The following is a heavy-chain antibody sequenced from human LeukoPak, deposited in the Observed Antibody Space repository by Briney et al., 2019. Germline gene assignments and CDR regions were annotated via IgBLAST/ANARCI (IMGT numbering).Heavy chain of an antibody. V-gene: IGHV4-39*01. CDR2: IYYSGST. CDR3: ARGSGPRYCSSTSCPTDY. J-gene: IGHJ4*02. CDR1: GGSISSSSYY. D-gene: IGHD2-2*01. Sequence: SETLSLTCTVSGGSISSSSYYWGWIRQPPGKGLEWIGSIYYSGSTYYNPSLKSRVTISVDTSKNQFSLKLSSVTAADTAVYYCARGSGPRYCSSTSCPTDYWGQGTLVTVSS.